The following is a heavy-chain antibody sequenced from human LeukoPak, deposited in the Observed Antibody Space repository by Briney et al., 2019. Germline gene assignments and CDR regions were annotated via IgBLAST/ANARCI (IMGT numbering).Heavy chain of an antibody. CDR1: GFTFSSYW. J-gene: IGHJ4*02. CDR2: IKQDGSEK. Sequence: GGSLRLSCAASGFTFSSYWMSWVRQAPGKGLEWVANIKQDGSEKYYVDSVKGRFIISRDNAKNSLYLQMNSLRAEDTAVYYCARGVSSWYHYFDYWGQGTLVTVSS. CDR3: ARGVSSWYHYFDY. V-gene: IGHV3-7*01. D-gene: IGHD6-13*01.